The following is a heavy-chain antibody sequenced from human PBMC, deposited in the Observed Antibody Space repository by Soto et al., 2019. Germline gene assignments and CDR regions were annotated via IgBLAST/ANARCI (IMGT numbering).Heavy chain of an antibody. CDR1: GGTFSSYA. V-gene: IGHV1-69*01. D-gene: IGHD2-2*01. Sequence: QVQLVQSGAEVKKHGSSVKVSCKASGGTFSSYAISWVRQAPGQGLEWMGGIIPIFGTANYAQKFQGRVTITADESTSPAYMELSSLRSEDTAVDYCARGENIVVVPAAHGGLDYWGQGTLFTVSS. CDR3: ARGENIVVVPAAHGGLDY. J-gene: IGHJ4*02. CDR2: IIPIFGTA.